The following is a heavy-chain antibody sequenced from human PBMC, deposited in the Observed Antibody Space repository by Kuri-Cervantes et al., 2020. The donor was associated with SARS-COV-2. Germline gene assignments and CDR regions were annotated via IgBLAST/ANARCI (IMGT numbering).Heavy chain of an antibody. V-gene: IGHV3-53*01. J-gene: IGHJ6*02. CDR3: TRDPSTGWSRYFYGMDV. CDR2: LYTGGSS. Sequence: GESLKISCVASGFTVSSNYMSWVRQAPGRVLEWVSVLYTGGSSHYADSVKGRFTISRDNSKNTLYLQMNSLRVEDTAVYYCTRDPSTGWSRYFYGMDVWGQGTAVTVSS. D-gene: IGHD3-9*01. CDR1: GFTVSSNY.